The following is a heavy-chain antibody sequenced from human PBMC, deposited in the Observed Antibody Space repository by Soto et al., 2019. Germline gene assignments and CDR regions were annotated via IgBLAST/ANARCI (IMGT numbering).Heavy chain of an antibody. CDR3: AKVLEGESTVDY. V-gene: IGHV3-23*01. J-gene: IGHJ4*02. Sequence: EVQLLESGGGLVQPGGSLRLSCAASGFTFSSYAMSWVRQAPGKGLEWVSAISGSGGSTYYADSVKGRFTISRDNSKNTLYLQMNSLRAEDTAIYYCAKVLEGESTVDYWGQGTLVTVSS. CDR2: ISGSGGST. D-gene: IGHD3-16*01. CDR1: GFTFSSYA.